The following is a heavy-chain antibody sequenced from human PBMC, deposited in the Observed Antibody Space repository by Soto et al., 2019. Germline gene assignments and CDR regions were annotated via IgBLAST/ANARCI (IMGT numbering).Heavy chain of an antibody. J-gene: IGHJ3*02. V-gene: IGHV3-23*01. CDR1: GFTLSSYS. CDR3: AKVKKAAFDI. CDR2: ISGSGGST. Sequence: GGSLRLSCAASGFTLSSYSMNWVRQAPGKGLEWVSAISGSGGSTYYADSVKGRFTISRDNSKNTLYLQMNSLRAEDTAVYYCAKVKKAAFDIWGQGTMVTVSS.